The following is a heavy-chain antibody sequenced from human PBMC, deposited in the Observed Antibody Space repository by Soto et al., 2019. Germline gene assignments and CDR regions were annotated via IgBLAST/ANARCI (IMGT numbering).Heavy chain of an antibody. D-gene: IGHD1-26*01. CDR1: GFIFENFG. Sequence: GSLRLSCTASGFIFENFGMSWVRQAPGKGLEWISSISGSGFKKYYADSVKGRFTISRDNSKSTVYLELNNLSAEDTAVYHCAKNQGVELVPLATVDWFDPWGQGSVVTSPQ. J-gene: IGHJ5*02. CDR2: ISGSGFKK. CDR3: AKNQGVELVPLATVDWFDP. V-gene: IGHV3-23*01.